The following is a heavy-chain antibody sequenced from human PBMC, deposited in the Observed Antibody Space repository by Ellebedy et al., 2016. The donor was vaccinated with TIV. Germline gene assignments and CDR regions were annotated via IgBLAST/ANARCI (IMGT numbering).Heavy chain of an antibody. CDR1: GYSFISYW. CDR3: ARGGNDLLFYLDY. J-gene: IGHJ4*02. D-gene: IGHD1-1*01. V-gene: IGHV5-51*01. Sequence: PGGSLRLSCKGSGYSFISYWIGWVRQMPGKGLEWMGYIYPGDSDTRYSPSFQGQVTISVDKSITTAYLQWSSLKASDTAMYYCARGGNDLLFYLDYWGQGTLVTVSS. CDR2: IYPGDSDT.